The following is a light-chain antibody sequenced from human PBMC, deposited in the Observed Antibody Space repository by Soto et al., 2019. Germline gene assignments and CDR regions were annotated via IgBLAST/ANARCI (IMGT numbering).Light chain of an antibody. Sequence: QSVLTQPPSVSEAPRQRVTISCSGSSSNIGNNAVNWYQQLPGKAPKLLIYYDDLLPSGVSDRFSGSKSGTSASLAISGLQSEDDADYYCAAWDDSLNGNVFGTGTKLTVL. J-gene: IGLJ1*01. CDR2: YDD. V-gene: IGLV1-36*01. CDR1: SSNIGNNA. CDR3: AAWDDSLNGNV.